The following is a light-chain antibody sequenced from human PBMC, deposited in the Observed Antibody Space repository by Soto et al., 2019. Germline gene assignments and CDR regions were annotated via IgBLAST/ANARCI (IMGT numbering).Light chain of an antibody. CDR3: AAWDDSMTGQV. J-gene: IGLJ1*01. CDR2: SNN. V-gene: IGLV1-44*01. CDR1: SSNIGSNT. Sequence: QSVLTQPPSASGTRGQRVTISCSGSSSNIGSNTVNWYQQLPGTAPKLLIYSNNQRPSGVPDRFSGSKSGTSATLAISGLQSEDEADYYCAAWDDSMTGQVFGTGTKVTVL.